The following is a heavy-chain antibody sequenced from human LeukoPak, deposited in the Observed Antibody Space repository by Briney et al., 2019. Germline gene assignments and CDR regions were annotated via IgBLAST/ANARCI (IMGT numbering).Heavy chain of an antibody. J-gene: IGHJ6*04. CDR2: IHSGGST. CDR1: GFTVSSNY. CDR3: ARETDGSGRPYYYYGMDV. D-gene: IGHD3-10*01. Sequence: GGSLRLSCAASGFTVSSNYMSWVRQAPGKGLEWVSVIHSGGSTYYADSVKGRFTISRDNSKNTLYLQMNSLRAEDTAVYYCARETDGSGRPYYYYGMDVWGKGTTVTVSS. V-gene: IGHV3-53*01.